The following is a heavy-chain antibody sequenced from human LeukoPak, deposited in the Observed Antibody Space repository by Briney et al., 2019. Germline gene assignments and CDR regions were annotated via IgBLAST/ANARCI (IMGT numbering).Heavy chain of an antibody. V-gene: IGHV3-30*18. CDR2: ISYDGSNK. CDR3: AKDPVVTTHYPILFDP. J-gene: IGHJ5*02. D-gene: IGHD4-11*01. Sequence: GGSLRLSCAASGFTFSSYGMHWVRQAPGKGLEWVAVISYDGSNKYYADSVKGRFTISRDNSKNTLYLQMNSLRAEDTAVYYCAKDPVVTTHYPILFDPWGQGTLVTVSS. CDR1: GFTFSSYG.